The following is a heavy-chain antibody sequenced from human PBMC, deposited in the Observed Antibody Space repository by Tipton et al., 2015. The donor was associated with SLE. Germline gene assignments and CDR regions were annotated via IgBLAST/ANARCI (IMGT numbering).Heavy chain of an antibody. V-gene: IGHV4-59*13. CDR1: GGSIGSFY. CDR2: VHYSGST. D-gene: IGHD2-8*02. CDR3: ARIGGTGGFHFPL. Sequence: LRLSCTVSGGSIGSFYWTWIRQSPEKGLEWIAYVHYSGSTSYNPSLKSRVTVSIDTSKNQFSVKLTSVTAADTAMYYCARIGGTGGFHFPLWGQGTLVTVSS. J-gene: IGHJ4*02.